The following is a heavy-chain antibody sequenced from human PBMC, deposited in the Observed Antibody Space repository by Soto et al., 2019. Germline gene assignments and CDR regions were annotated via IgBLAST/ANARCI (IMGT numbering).Heavy chain of an antibody. D-gene: IGHD1-20*01. Sequence: SGGGLGQPGGSLRLSCAASGFTFSMYAMSWVRQAPGKGLEWVSSIGGGGADTYYADAVKGRFTISRDNSNNILFLEMTSLRAEDTAIYYCAKDRMDHNSVWDPFDIWGQGTMVTVS. CDR2: IGGGGADT. V-gene: IGHV3-23*01. CDR3: AKDRMDHNSVWDPFDI. J-gene: IGHJ3*02. CDR1: GFTFSMYA.